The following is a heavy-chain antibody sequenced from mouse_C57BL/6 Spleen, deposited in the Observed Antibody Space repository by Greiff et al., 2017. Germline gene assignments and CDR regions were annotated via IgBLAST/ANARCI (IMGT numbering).Heavy chain of an antibody. CDR2: ISSGGSYT. CDR3: TMPFTTVVAYYC. J-gene: IGHJ2*01. V-gene: IGHV5-6*01. Sequence: EVQLVESGGDLVKPGGSLKLSCAASGFTFSSYGMSWVSQTPDKRLGWVATISSGGSYTYYPDSVKGRITISRDNAKNTLYLQMSSLKSEDTAMYYCTMPFTTVVAYYCWGQGAPLTVSS. D-gene: IGHD1-1*01. CDR1: GFTFSSYG.